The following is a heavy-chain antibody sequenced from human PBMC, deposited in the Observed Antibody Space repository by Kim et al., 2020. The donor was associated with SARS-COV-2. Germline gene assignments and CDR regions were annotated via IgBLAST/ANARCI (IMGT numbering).Heavy chain of an antibody. V-gene: IGHV4-31*02. Sequence: PSLKSRVTISVETSKNQFSQKLGPVTAADTAVYYCARVVNYYGSGNNFDYWGQGTLVTVSS. J-gene: IGHJ4*02. D-gene: IGHD3-10*01. CDR3: ARVVNYYGSGNNFDY.